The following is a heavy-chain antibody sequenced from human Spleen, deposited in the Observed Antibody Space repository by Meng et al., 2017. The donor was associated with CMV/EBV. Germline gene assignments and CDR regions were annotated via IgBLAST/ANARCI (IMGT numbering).Heavy chain of an antibody. Sequence: GGSLRLSCAASGFTLSSYSMNWVRQAPGKGLEWVSSISSSSSYIYYADSVKGRFTISRDNAKNSLYLQMNSLRAEDTAVYYCARGGSGSSNWFDPWGQGTLVTVSS. D-gene: IGHD1-26*01. V-gene: IGHV3-21*01. CDR1: GFTLSSYS. CDR2: ISSSSSYI. J-gene: IGHJ5*02. CDR3: ARGGSGSSNWFDP.